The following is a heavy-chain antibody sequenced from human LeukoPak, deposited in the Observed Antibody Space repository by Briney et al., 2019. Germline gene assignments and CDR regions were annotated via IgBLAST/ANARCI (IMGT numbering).Heavy chain of an antibody. CDR2: ISHDGSRI. V-gene: IGHV3-30*04. CDR3: ARDAGYYDSSGLDWFDP. CDR1: GFTFSNFA. J-gene: IGHJ5*02. D-gene: IGHD3-22*01. Sequence: GGSLRLSCAASGFTFSNFAMHWVRQAPGKGLERVAVISHDGSRICYADSVKGRFTISRDNSKNTLYLQMNSLRAEDTAVYYCARDAGYYDSSGLDWFDPWGQGTLVTVSS.